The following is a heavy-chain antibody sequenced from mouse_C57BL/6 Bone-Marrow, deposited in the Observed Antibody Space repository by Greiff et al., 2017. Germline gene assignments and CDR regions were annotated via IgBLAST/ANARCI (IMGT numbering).Heavy chain of an antibody. CDR1: GYTFTSYW. Sequence: QVQLKQPGAELVKPGASVKLSCKASGYTFTSYWMHWVQQRPGRGLEWIGRIDPNGGGTKYNEKFKSKATLTVDKPSSTAYMQLSSLTSEDSAVYYCAITGTLGVWMDYWGQGTSVTVSS. J-gene: IGHJ4*01. CDR2: IDPNGGGT. CDR3: AITGTLGVWMDY. D-gene: IGHD4-1*01. V-gene: IGHV1-72*01.